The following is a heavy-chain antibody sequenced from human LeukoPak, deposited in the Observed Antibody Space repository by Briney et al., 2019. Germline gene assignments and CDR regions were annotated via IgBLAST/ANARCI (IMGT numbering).Heavy chain of an antibody. CDR3: AKDFLAGSWGKVDY. Sequence: GGSLRLSCAASGFTFSDYYMSWIRQAPGKGLEWVSAISGSGGSTYYADSVKGRFTISRDNSKNTLYLQMNSLRAEDTAVYYCAKDFLAGSWGKVDYWGQGTLVTVSS. D-gene: IGHD6-13*01. V-gene: IGHV3-23*01. CDR1: GFTFSDYY. CDR2: ISGSGGST. J-gene: IGHJ4*02.